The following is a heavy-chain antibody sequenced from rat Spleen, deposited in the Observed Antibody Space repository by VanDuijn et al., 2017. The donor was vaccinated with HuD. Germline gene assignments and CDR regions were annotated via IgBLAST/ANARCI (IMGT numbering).Heavy chain of an antibody. CDR3: TRDLGLLQWSHWFAY. D-gene: IGHD1-1*01. V-gene: IGHV5-31*01. Sequence: EVQLVESGGGLVQPGRSLKLSCVASGFTFNNYWMTWIRQAPGKGLEWVASITNTGGSTYYPDSVKGRFTISRDNAKSTLYLQMNSLGSEDTATYYCTRDLGLLQWSHWFAYWGQGTLVTVSS. J-gene: IGHJ3*01. CDR2: ITNTGGST. CDR1: GFTFNNYW.